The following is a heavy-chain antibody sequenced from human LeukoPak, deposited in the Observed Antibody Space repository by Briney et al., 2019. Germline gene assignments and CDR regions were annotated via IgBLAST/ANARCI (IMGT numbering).Heavy chain of an antibody. Sequence: GASVKVSRKASGYTFTSYDINWVRQATGQGLEWMGWMNPNSGNTGYAQKFQGRVTMTRNTSISTAYMELSSLRSEDTAVYYCARGPRYCSSTSCFYYFDYWGQGTLVTVSS. CDR2: MNPNSGNT. D-gene: IGHD2-2*01. V-gene: IGHV1-8*01. CDR1: GYTFTSYD. J-gene: IGHJ4*02. CDR3: ARGPRYCSSTSCFYYFDY.